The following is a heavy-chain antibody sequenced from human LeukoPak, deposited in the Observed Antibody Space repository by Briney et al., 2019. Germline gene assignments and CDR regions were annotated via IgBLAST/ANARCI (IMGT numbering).Heavy chain of an antibody. V-gene: IGHV4-39*01. D-gene: IGHD6-13*01. J-gene: IGHJ4*02. CDR1: GGSISSSSYY. Sequence: SETLSLTCTVSGGSISSSSYYWGWIRQPPGTGLEWIGSIYYSGSTYYNPSLKSRVTISVDTSKNQFSLKLSSVTAADTAIYYCARYARIAATGDYWGQGTLVTVSS. CDR3: ARYARIAATGDY. CDR2: IYYSGST.